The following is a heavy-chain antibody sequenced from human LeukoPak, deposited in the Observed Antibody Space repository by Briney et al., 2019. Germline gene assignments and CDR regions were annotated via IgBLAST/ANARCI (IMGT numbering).Heavy chain of an antibody. Sequence: QPGGSLRLSCAASGFTVSSNYMNSVRQAPGKGLGWVSVLYSAGNTFYAASVKGRFTISRDNSKNTLYLQMNSLRPEDTAVYYCARAREYLAIDYWGQGTLVTVSS. D-gene: IGHD2/OR15-2a*01. CDR2: LYSAGNT. J-gene: IGHJ4*02. CDR1: GFTVSSNY. CDR3: ARAREYLAIDY. V-gene: IGHV3-66*02.